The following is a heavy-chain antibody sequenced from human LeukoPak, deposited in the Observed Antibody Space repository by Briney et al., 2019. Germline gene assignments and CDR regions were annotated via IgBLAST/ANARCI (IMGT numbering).Heavy chain of an antibody. CDR2: ISAYNGNT. CDR3: ARPYYYDSTGYYQYYFDY. D-gene: IGHD3-22*01. CDR1: GYTFTSYG. Sequence: ASVKVSCKASGYTFTSYGISWVRQAPGQGLEWMGWISAYNGNTNYAQKLQGRVTMTTDTSTSTAYMELRSLRSDDTPVYCCARPYYYDSTGYYQYYFDYWGQGTLVTVSS. V-gene: IGHV1-18*01. J-gene: IGHJ4*02.